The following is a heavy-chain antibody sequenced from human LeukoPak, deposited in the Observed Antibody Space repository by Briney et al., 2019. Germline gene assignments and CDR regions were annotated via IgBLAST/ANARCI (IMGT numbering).Heavy chain of an antibody. V-gene: IGHV4-59*01. CDR1: AGSISSYY. CDR2: IYYSGST. D-gene: IGHD3-16*01. Sequence: PSETLSLTCAVYAGSISSYYWSWIRQPPGKGLGWIGYIYYSGSTNYNPSLKSRVTISVDTSKNQFSLKLSSVTAADTAVYYCASSHAIWGNYFHYWAQGTLVTVSS. J-gene: IGHJ4*02. CDR3: ASSHAIWGNYFHY.